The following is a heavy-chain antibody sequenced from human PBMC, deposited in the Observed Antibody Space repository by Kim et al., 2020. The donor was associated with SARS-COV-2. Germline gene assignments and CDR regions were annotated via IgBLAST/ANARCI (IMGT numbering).Heavy chain of an antibody. CDR3: ARLARRSTMTYLAPMSV. V-gene: IGHV3-7*01. CDR1: GFTFSSYW. J-gene: IGHJ6*02. Sequence: GGSLRLSCAASGFTFSSYWMSWVRQAPGKGLEWVANIKQDGSEKYYVDSVKGRFTISRDNAKNSLYLQMNSLRAEDTAVYYCARLARRSTMTYLAPMSVWGQGTTFTVSS. D-gene: IGHD3-22*01. CDR2: IKQDGSEK.